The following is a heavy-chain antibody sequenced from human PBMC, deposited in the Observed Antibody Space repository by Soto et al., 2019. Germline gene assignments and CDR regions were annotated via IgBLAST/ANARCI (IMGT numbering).Heavy chain of an antibody. J-gene: IGHJ5*02. Sequence: SETLSLTCTVSGGSISSGGYYWSWIRQHPGKGLEWIGYIYYSGSTYYNPSLKSRVTISVDTSKNQFSLKLSSVTAADTAVYYCASGAPYYDILTPRAWFDPWGQGTLVTVSS. V-gene: IGHV4-31*03. CDR1: GGSISSGGYY. CDR2: IYYSGST. CDR3: ASGAPYYDILTPRAWFDP. D-gene: IGHD3-9*01.